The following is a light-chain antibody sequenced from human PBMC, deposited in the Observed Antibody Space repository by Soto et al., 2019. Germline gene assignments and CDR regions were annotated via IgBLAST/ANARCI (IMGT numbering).Light chain of an antibody. CDR1: ETTALY. CDR2: AAS. CDR3: QQSYNTPFT. Sequence: DIEMTQSPPSLSASVGDRVTIACRASETTALYLNWYQQKPGKAPKLLIRAASRLETGVPARFSGSGSGTAFTLTITAPQPEDVATYYCQQSYNTPFTFGPGTTVDV. V-gene: IGKV1-39*01. J-gene: IGKJ3*01.